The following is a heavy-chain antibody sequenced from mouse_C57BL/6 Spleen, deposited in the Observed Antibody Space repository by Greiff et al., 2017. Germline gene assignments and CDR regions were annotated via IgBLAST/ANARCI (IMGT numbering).Heavy chain of an antibody. Sequence: VQLQQSGPELVKPGASVKISCKASGYSFTSYYIHWVKQRPGQGLEWLGWIYPGSGNTTYNEKFKGKATLTADPSSSTAYMQLSSLTSEDSAVYYCARSTGMAYFDYWGQGTTLTVSS. CDR3: ARSTGMAYFDY. CDR1: GYSFTSYY. V-gene: IGHV1-66*01. D-gene: IGHD2-10*02. J-gene: IGHJ2*01. CDR2: IYPGSGNT.